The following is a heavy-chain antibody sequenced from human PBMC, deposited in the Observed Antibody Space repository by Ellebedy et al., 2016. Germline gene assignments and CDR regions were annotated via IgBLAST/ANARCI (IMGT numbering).Heavy chain of an antibody. CDR1: GFTFSSYA. CDR3: ARDLREMTIANYFDY. V-gene: IGHV3-30-3*01. D-gene: IGHD5-24*01. Sequence: GESLKISXAASGFTFSSYAMHWVRQAPGKGLEWVAVISYDGSNKYYADSVKGRFTISRDNSKNTLYLQMNSLRAEDTAVYYCARDLREMTIANYFDYWGQGTLVTVSS. J-gene: IGHJ4*02. CDR2: ISYDGSNK.